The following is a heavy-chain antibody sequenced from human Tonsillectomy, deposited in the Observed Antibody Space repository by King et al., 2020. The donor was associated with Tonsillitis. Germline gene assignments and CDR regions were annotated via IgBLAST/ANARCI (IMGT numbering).Heavy chain of an antibody. CDR2: ISYDGTNK. J-gene: IGHJ4*02. Sequence: VQLVESGGGVVQPGRSLRLSCVASGFTFRNYAMHWVRQAPGKGLEWAAIISYDGTNKFYADSVKGRFTISRDSSKNTLYLQMNSLRAEDTAVFYCARDRGSWVLDIDYWGQGTLVTVSS. CDR3: ARDRGSWVLDIDY. D-gene: IGHD1-26*01. CDR1: GFTFRNYA. V-gene: IGHV3-30*04.